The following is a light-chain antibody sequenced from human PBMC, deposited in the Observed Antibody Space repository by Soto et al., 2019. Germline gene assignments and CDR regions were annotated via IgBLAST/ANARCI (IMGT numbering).Light chain of an antibody. CDR1: QSVSSY. V-gene: IGKV3-11*01. CDR2: DAS. J-gene: IGKJ1*01. CDR3: QQYNNWWT. Sequence: EIVLTQSPATLSLSPGERATLSFRASQSVSSYLAWYQQKPGQAPRLLIYDASNRATGIPARFSGSVSGTDFTLTINSLEPEDFAVYYCQQYNNWWTFGQGTKVDIK.